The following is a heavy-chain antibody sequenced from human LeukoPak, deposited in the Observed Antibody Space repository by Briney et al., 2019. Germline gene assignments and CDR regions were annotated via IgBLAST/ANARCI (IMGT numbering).Heavy chain of an antibody. CDR2: IYSGGST. CDR3: ARVGVVPAAIPDGFDI. CDR1: GFTVSSNY. J-gene: IGHJ3*02. Sequence: GGSLRLSCAASGFTVSSNYMSWVRQAPGKGLEWVSVIYSGGSTYYADSVKGRFTFSRDNSKNTLYLQMNSLTAEDTAVYYCARVGVVPAAIPDGFDIWGQGTMVTVSS. V-gene: IGHV3-53*01. D-gene: IGHD2-2*01.